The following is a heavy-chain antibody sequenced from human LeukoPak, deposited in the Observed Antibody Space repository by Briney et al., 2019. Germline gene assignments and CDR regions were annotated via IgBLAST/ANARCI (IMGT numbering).Heavy chain of an antibody. D-gene: IGHD6-19*01. Sequence: GGSLRLFCAASGFTFSSYGMHWVRQAPGKGLEWVAVISYDGSNKYYADSVKGRFTISRDNSKNTLYLQMNSLRAEDTAVYYCAKDGSDSSGWYQLDYWGQGTLVTVSS. CDR2: ISYDGSNK. CDR1: GFTFSSYG. V-gene: IGHV3-30*18. J-gene: IGHJ4*02. CDR3: AKDGSDSSGWYQLDY.